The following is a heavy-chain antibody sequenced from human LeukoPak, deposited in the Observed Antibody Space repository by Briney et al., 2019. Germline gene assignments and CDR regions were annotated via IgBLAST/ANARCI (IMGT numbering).Heavy chain of an antibody. D-gene: IGHD1-26*01. CDR3: AKAGALVRSYMDV. J-gene: IGHJ6*03. CDR1: GITFSSYA. CDR2: ISGSGGST. Sequence: GGSLRLSCAASGITFSSYAMSWVRQAPGKGLEWVSVISGSGGSTYYADSVRGRFTLSRDNSKRMLYLQMSSLRAEDTAVYYCAKAGALVRSYMDVWGKGTTVTVSS. V-gene: IGHV3-23*01.